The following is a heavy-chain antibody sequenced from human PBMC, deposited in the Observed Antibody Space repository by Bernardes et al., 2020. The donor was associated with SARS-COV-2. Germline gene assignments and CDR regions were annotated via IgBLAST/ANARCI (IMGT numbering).Heavy chain of an antibody. V-gene: IGHV1-8*01. J-gene: IGHJ6*02. CDR2: MNPNSGNT. Sequence: ASVKVSGKASGYTFTSYDINWVRQATGQGLEWMGWMNPNSGNTGYAQKFQGRVTMTRNTSISTAYMELSSLRSEDTAVYYCATPQNYDFWSGTPTYGMDVWGQGTSVTVSS. CDR3: ATPQNYDFWSGTPTYGMDV. CDR1: GYTFTSYD. D-gene: IGHD3-3*01.